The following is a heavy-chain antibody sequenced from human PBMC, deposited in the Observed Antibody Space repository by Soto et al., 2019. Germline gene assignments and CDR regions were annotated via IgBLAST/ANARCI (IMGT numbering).Heavy chain of an antibody. J-gene: IGHJ4*02. D-gene: IGHD3-16*02. CDR3: ARDLAYRIFDY. CDR2: INAGNGNT. Sequence: QVQLVQSGAEVKKPGASVKVSCKASGYTFTSYAMHWVRHAPGQRLEWMGWINAGNGNTKYSQKFQGRVTITRDTSAITAYMELSSLRSEDTAVYYCARDLAYRIFDYWGQGTLVTVSS. CDR1: GYTFTSYA. V-gene: IGHV1-3*01.